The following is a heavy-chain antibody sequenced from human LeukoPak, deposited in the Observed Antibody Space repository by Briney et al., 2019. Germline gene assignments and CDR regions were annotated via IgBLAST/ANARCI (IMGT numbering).Heavy chain of an antibody. CDR3: ARDRLAYFDY. J-gene: IGHJ4*02. Sequence: PSETLSLTCTASGGSINNGGYYWSWIRQHPGKGLEWIGYIYYSGSSYYNPSLRSRVTISVDTSKNHFTLKLSSVTAADTAVYYCARDRLAYFDYWGQGTLVTVSS. CDR1: GGSINNGGYY. CDR2: IYYSGSS. V-gene: IGHV4-31*03.